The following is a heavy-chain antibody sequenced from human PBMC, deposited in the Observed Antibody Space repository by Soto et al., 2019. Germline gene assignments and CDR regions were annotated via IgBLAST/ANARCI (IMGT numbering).Heavy chain of an antibody. Sequence: SETLSLTCTVSGGSISSSSYYWGWIRQPPGKGLEWIGSIYYSGSTYYNPSLKSRVTISVDTSKNQFSLKLSSVTAADTAVYYCARVSGYELSDHYFDYWGQGTLVTVSS. V-gene: IGHV4-39*01. J-gene: IGHJ4*02. CDR2: IYYSGST. CDR3: ARVSGYELSDHYFDY. D-gene: IGHD5-12*01. CDR1: GGSISSSSYY.